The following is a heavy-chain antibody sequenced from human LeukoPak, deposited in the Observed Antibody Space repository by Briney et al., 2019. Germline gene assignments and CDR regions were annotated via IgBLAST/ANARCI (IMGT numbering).Heavy chain of an antibody. V-gene: IGHV3-30-3*01. CDR2: ISYDGSNK. CDR3: ARDRLRYFDWLWDPGNYFDY. CDR1: GFTFSSYA. J-gene: IGHJ4*02. D-gene: IGHD3-9*01. Sequence: GRSLRLSCAASGFTFSSYAMHWVRQAPGKGLEWVAVISYDGSNKYYAESVKGRFTISRDNSKNTLYLQMNSLRAEDTAVYYCARDRLRYFDWLWDPGNYFDYWGQGTLVTVSS.